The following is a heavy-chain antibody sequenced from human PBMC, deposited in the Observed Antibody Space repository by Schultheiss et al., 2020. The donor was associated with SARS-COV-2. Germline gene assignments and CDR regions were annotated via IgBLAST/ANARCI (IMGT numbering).Heavy chain of an antibody. J-gene: IGHJ6*03. CDR1: GGSISSGGYY. CDR2: IYYSGST. D-gene: IGHD6-25*01. V-gene: IGHV4-31*01. Sequence: SETLSLTCTVSGGSISSGGYYWSWIRQHPGKGLEWIGYIYYSGSTYYNPSLKSLVTISVDTSKNQFSLKLSSVTAADTAVYYCARRGSVDYYYYYMDVWGKGTTVTVSS. CDR3: ARRGSVDYYYYYMDV.